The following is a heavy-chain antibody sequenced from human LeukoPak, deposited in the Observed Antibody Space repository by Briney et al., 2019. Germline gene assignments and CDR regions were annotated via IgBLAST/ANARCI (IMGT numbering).Heavy chain of an antibody. D-gene: IGHD4-23*01. J-gene: IGHJ4*02. CDR2: IASDGSST. CDR1: GFTFSSYW. CDR3: VRGRPHGNDY. Sequence: HPGGSLRLSCAASGFTFSSYWMNWVRQAPGKGLVWVSRIASDGSSTTYADSVKGRFSISRDNAKNTLYLQMNSLRVEDTAVYYCVRGRPHGNDYWGQGTLVTVSS. V-gene: IGHV3-74*01.